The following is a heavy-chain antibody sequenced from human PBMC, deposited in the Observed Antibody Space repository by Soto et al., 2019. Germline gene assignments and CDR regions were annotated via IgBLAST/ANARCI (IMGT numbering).Heavy chain of an antibody. J-gene: IGHJ4*02. Sequence: GGSLRLSCAASGFTFSSYGMHWVRQAPGKGLEWVAVIWYDGSNKYYADSVKGRFTISRDNSKNTLYLQMNSLRAEDTAVYYCARGLHLGELTDTNFDYWGQGTLVTVSS. CDR3: ARGLHLGELTDTNFDY. CDR1: GFTFSSYG. V-gene: IGHV3-33*01. CDR2: IWYDGSNK. D-gene: IGHD3-16*01.